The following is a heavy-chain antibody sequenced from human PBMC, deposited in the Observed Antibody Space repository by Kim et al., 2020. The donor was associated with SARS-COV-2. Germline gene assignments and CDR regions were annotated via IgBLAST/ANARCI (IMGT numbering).Heavy chain of an antibody. J-gene: IGHJ2*01. CDR3: AKDPYDSRGYYGVNWYFDL. CDR2: ISGSGGST. D-gene: IGHD3-22*01. V-gene: IGHV3-23*01. CDR1: GFTFSSYA. Sequence: GGSLRLSCAASGFTFSSYAMSWVRQAPGKGLEWVSAISGSGGSTYYADSVKGRFTISRDNSKNTLYLQMNSLRAEDTAVYYCAKDPYDSRGYYGVNWYFDLWGRGILVTVSS.